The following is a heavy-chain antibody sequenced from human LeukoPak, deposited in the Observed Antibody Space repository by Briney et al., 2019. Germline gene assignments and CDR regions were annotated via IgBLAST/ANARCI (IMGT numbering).Heavy chain of an antibody. CDR3: ARDRRGVVPAAHYYYGMDV. CDR2: INWNGGST. V-gene: IGHV3-20*04. J-gene: IGHJ6*02. CDR1: GFTFDDYG. D-gene: IGHD2-2*01. Sequence: PGGSLRLSCAASGFTFDDYGMSWVRQAPGKGLEWVSGINWNGGSTGYADSVKGRFTISRDNAKNSLYLQMSSLRAEDTALYYCARDRRGVVPAAHYYYGMDVWGQGTTVTVSS.